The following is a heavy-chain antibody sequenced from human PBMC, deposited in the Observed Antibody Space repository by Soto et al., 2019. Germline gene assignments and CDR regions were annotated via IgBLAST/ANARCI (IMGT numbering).Heavy chain of an antibody. J-gene: IGHJ5*02. D-gene: IGHD2-15*01. CDR2: TYYRSKWYN. CDR3: ARAPYCSGGSCYYENWFDP. V-gene: IGHV6-1*01. Sequence: SQTLSLTCAISGDSVSINIAAWNWIRQSPSRGLEWLGRTYYRSKWYNDYAVSVKSRITINPDTSKNQFSLQLNSVTPEDTAVYYCARAPYCSGGSCYYENWFDPWGQGTLVTVSS. CDR1: GDSVSINIAA.